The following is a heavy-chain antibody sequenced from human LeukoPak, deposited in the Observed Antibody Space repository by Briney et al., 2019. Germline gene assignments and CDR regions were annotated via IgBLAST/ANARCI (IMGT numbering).Heavy chain of an antibody. CDR2: IIPIFGTA. Sequence: SVKVSCKASGGTFSSYAISWVRQAPGQGLEWMGGIIPIFGTANYAQKFQGRVTITADESTGTAYMELSSLRSEDTAVYYCARGDFWSGYYSYPIDYWGQGTLVTVSS. D-gene: IGHD3-3*01. J-gene: IGHJ4*02. CDR1: GGTFSSYA. V-gene: IGHV1-69*13. CDR3: ARGDFWSGYYSYPIDY.